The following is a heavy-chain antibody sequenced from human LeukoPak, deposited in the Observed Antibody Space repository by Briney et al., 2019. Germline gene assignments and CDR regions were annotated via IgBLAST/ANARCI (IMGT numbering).Heavy chain of an antibody. J-gene: IGHJ4*02. V-gene: IGHV3-48*03. CDR1: GSTFSTDA. D-gene: IGHD6-13*01. Sequence: GGSLRLSCAASGSTFSTDAMHWVRQAPGKGLEWVSSISRSATTIYYADSVKGRFTISRDNAKNSLYLQMNSLRAEDTAVYFCARVGALSSSWLLYWGQGTLVTVSS. CDR3: ARVGALSSSWLLY. CDR2: ISRSATTI.